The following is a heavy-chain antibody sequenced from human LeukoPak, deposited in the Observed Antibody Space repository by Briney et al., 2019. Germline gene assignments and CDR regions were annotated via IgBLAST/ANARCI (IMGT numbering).Heavy chain of an antibody. CDR2: IYYSGST. CDR1: GGSVSSGSYY. Sequence: SETLSLTCTVSGGSVSSGSYYWSWIRQPPGKGLEWIGYIYYSGSTYYNPSLKSRVTISVDTSKNQFSLKLSSVTAADTAVYYCARTVVEDAFDIWGQGTMVTVSS. J-gene: IGHJ3*02. CDR3: ARTVVEDAFDI. D-gene: IGHD2-2*01. V-gene: IGHV4-61*01.